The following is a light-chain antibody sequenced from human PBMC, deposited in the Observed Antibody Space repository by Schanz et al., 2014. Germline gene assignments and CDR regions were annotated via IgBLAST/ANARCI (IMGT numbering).Light chain of an antibody. Sequence: EIVLTQSPATLSLSLGERATLSCRASQSVSRYLAWYQQKPGQAPRLLIYDASNRATGIPARFSGSGSGTDFTLTISSLEPEDFAVYYCQQRDSWPSRRVTFGGGTKVEIK. CDR3: QQRDSWPSRRVT. J-gene: IGKJ4*01. V-gene: IGKV3-11*01. CDR1: QSVSRY. CDR2: DAS.